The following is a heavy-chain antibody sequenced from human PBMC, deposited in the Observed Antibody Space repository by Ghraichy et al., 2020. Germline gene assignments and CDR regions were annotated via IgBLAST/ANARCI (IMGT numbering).Heavy chain of an antibody. V-gene: IGHV5-51*01. CDR2: IYPGDSDT. Sequence: GESLNISCKGSGYSFTSYWIGWVRQMPGKGLEWMGIIYPGDSDTRYSPSFQGQVTISADKSISTAYLQWSSLKASDTAMYYCARRLRGYYYGMDVWGQGTTVTVSS. CDR3: ARRLRGYYYGMDV. J-gene: IGHJ6*02. CDR1: GYSFTSYW. D-gene: IGHD2-8*01.